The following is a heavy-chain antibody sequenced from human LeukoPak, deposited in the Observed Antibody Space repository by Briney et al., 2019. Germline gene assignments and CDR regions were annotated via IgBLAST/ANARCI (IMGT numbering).Heavy chain of an antibody. Sequence: GASVKVSCKASGYTFTGYYMHWVRQAPGQGLEWMGWINPNSGGTNYAQKFQGRVTMTRDTSISTAYMELSRLRSDDTAVYYCARDSSGWYVPPDYNWFDPWGQGTLVTVSS. CDR1: GYTFTGYY. V-gene: IGHV1-2*02. D-gene: IGHD6-19*01. CDR3: ARDSSGWYVPPDYNWFDP. CDR2: INPNSGGT. J-gene: IGHJ5*02.